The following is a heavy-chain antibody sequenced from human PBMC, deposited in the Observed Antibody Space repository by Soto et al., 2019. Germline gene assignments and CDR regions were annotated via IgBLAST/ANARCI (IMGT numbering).Heavy chain of an antibody. CDR1: GYSFTSYW. Sequence: GESLKISCKGSGYSFTSYWIGWVRQMPGKGLEWMGIIYPGDSDTRYSPSFQGQVTISADKSISTAYLQWSSLKASDTAMYYCARVGGYCSGGSCPYYMDVWGKGTTVTSP. V-gene: IGHV5-51*01. CDR2: IYPGDSDT. J-gene: IGHJ6*03. CDR3: ARVGGYCSGGSCPYYMDV. D-gene: IGHD2-15*01.